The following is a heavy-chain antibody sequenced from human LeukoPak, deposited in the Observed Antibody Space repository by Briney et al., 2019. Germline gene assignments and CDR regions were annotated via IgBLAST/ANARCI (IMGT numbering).Heavy chain of an antibody. V-gene: IGHV4-34*01. CDR3: ASGNSSGYYYGSTFDI. CDR2: INHSGST. D-gene: IGHD3-22*01. J-gene: IGHJ3*02. Sequence: SETLSLTCAVYGGSFSGYYWSWIRQPPGKGLEWIGEINHSGSTNYNPSLKSRVTISVDTSKNQFSLKLSSVTAADTAVYYCASGNSSGYYYGSTFDIWGQGTMVTVSS. CDR1: GGSFSGYY.